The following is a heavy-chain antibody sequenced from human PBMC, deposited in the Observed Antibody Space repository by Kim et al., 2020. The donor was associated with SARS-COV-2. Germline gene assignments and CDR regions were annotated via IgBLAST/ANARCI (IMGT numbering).Heavy chain of an antibody. CDR1: GFTFSNAW. D-gene: IGHD3-22*01. CDR2: IKSKTDGGTT. Sequence: GGSLRLSCAASGFTFSNAWMSWVRQAPGKGLEWVGRIKSKTDGGTTDYAAPVKGRFTISRDDSKNTLYLQMNSLKTEDTAVYYCTTKIDDSSGYVDYWGQGTLVTVSS. V-gene: IGHV3-15*01. CDR3: TTKIDDSSGYVDY. J-gene: IGHJ4*02.